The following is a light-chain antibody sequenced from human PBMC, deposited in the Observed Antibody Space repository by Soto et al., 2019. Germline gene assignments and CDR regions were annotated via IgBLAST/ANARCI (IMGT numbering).Light chain of an antibody. Sequence: IRLTQSPASLSASTGDKVTITCRASQGISSYLAWYQQKPGKAPKLLIYAASTLQSGVPSRFSGSGSGTDFTLTVSCLQSEDFATHYCQQYYSYPITFGQGTRLEIK. J-gene: IGKJ5*01. CDR3: QQYYSYPIT. V-gene: IGKV1-8*01. CDR2: AAS. CDR1: QGISSY.